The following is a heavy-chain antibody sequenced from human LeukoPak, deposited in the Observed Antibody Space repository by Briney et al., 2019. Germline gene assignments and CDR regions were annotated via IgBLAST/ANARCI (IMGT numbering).Heavy chain of an antibody. CDR1: GGSISSDGYY. V-gene: IGHV4-31*03. D-gene: IGHD6-13*01. CDR3: ARDIPAAPGLIYYYGMDV. J-gene: IGHJ6*02. CDR2: IYYSGST. Sequence: SQTLSLTCTVSGGSISSDGYYWSWIRQHPGKGLEWIGYIYYSGSTYYNPSLKSRVTISVDTSKNQFSLKLSSVTAADTAVYYCARDIPAAPGLIYYYGMDVWGQGTTVTVSS.